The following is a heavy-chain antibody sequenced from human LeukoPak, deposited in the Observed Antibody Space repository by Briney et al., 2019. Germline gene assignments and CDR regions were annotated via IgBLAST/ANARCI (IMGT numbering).Heavy chain of an antibody. CDR2: ISRSGGST. CDR1: GFTFSSYA. CDR3: AKDSLTYYYGSGSYVGGDAFDI. D-gene: IGHD3-10*01. Sequence: QAGGSLRLSCAASGFTFSSYAMSWVRQAPGKGLEWVSAISRSGGSTYYADSVKGRFTISRDNSKNTLYLQMNSLRAEDTAVYYCAKDSLTYYYGSGSYVGGDAFDIWGQGTMVTVSS. J-gene: IGHJ3*02. V-gene: IGHV3-23*01.